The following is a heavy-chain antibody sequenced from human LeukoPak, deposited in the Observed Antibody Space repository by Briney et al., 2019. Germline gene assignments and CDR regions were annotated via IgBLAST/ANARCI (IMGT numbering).Heavy chain of an antibody. CDR1: GFTFSSYA. CDR2: ISGSGGST. CDR3: AKDFSGGMTTVTTPGKYYYYYYGMDV. Sequence: GASLRLSCAASGFTFSSYAMRWVGQAPGKGLEGGSAISGSGGSTYYADSVKGRFTISRDNSKNTLYLQMNSLRAEDTAVYYCAKDFSGGMTTVTTPGKYYYYYYGMDVWGQGTTVTVSS. V-gene: IGHV3-23*01. J-gene: IGHJ6*02. D-gene: IGHD4-17*01.